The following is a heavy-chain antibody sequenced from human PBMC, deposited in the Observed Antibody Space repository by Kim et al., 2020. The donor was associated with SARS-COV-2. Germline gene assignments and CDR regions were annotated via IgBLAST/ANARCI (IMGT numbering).Heavy chain of an antibody. CDR2: ISSSSSTI. D-gene: IGHD1-26*01. CDR1: GFTFSSYS. CDR3: TMWELLVENAFDI. Sequence: GGSLRLSCAASGFTFSSYSMNWVRQAPGKGLEWVSYISSSSSTIYYADSVKGRFTISRDNAKNSLYLQMNSLRDEDTAVYYCTMWELLVENAFDIWGQGTMVTVSS. J-gene: IGHJ3*02. V-gene: IGHV3-48*02.